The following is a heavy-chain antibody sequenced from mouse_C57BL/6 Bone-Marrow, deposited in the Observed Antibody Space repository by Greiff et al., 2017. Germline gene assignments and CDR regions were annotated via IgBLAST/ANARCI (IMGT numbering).Heavy chain of an antibody. CDR2: ISNGGGST. Sequence: EVQLVESGGGLVQPGGSLKLSCAASGFTFSDYYMYWVRQTPEKRLEWVAYISNGGGSTYYPDTVKGRFTISRDNAKNTLYLQMSRLKSEDTAMYYCARRNYYGSSYLSYWYFDVWGTGTTVTVSS. V-gene: IGHV5-12*01. J-gene: IGHJ1*03. CDR3: ARRNYYGSSYLSYWYFDV. D-gene: IGHD1-1*01. CDR1: GFTFSDYY.